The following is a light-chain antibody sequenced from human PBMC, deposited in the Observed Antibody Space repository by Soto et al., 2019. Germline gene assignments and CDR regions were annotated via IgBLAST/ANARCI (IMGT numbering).Light chain of an antibody. CDR1: SSDVGTYNY. CDR2: DVS. V-gene: IGLV2-14*01. CDR3: SSYTGGTTAYV. J-gene: IGLJ1*01. Sequence: QSVLTQPASVSGSPGQSVTISCTGTSSDVGTYNYVSWYQQHPGKAPKLMIYDVSNRPSGVSNRFSGSKSGNTASLTISGLQAEDEADYYCSSYTGGTTAYVFGTGTKLTV.